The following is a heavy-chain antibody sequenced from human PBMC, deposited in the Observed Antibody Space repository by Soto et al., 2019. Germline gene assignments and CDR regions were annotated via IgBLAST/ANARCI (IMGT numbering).Heavy chain of an antibody. CDR2: IYHSGST. CDR1: GGSITSSSCY. Sequence: PSETLSLTCTVSGGSITSSSCYWGWLRQPPGKGLEWIGEIYHSGSTNYNPSLKSRVTISVDKSKNQFSLKLSSVTAADTAVYYCARVSGSYYYGMDVWGQGITVTVSS. D-gene: IGHD1-26*01. V-gene: IGHV4-61*05. CDR3: ARVSGSYYYGMDV. J-gene: IGHJ6*02.